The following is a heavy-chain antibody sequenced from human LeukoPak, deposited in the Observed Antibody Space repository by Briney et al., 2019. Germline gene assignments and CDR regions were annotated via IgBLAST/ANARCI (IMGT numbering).Heavy chain of an antibody. J-gene: IGHJ4*02. CDR2: IIGSGGST. V-gene: IGHV3-23*01. D-gene: IGHD1-26*01. CDR1: GFTFDDYA. Sequence: QPGGSLRLSCAASGFTFDDYAMSWVRQAPGKGLERVSAIIGSGGSTYYADSVKGRFTISRDNSKNTLYLQMNSLRAEDTAVYYCATNEGIYVGDYWGQGTLVTVSS. CDR3: ATNEGIYVGDY.